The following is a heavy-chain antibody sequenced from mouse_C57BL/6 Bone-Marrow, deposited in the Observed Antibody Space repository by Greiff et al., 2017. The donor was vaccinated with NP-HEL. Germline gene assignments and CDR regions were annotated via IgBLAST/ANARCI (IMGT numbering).Heavy chain of an antibody. V-gene: IGHV1-82*01. J-gene: IGHJ3*01. CDR1: GYAFSSSW. CDR3: ARSPYYYGSSPTLSWFAY. D-gene: IGHD1-1*01. Sequence: QVQLQQSGPELVKPGASVKISCKASGYAFSSSWMNWVKQRPGKGLEWIGRIYPGDGDTNYNGKFKGKATLTADKSSSTAYMQLSSLTSEDSAVYFCARSPYYYGSSPTLSWFAYWGQGTLVTVSA. CDR2: IYPGDGDT.